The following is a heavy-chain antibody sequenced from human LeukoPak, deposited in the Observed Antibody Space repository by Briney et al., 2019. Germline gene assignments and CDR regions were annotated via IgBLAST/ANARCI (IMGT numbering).Heavy chain of an antibody. D-gene: IGHD3-9*01. CDR2: IYPGDSDT. V-gene: IGHV5-51*01. CDR1: GYSFTTYW. CDR3: AKRGATDWYRLDAFDI. Sequence: GESLKISCKASGYSFTTYWIGWVRQMPGKGLEWMGIIYPGDSDTRYSPSFQGQVTISADKSITTAYLQWSSLKASDTAMYYCAKRGATDWYRLDAFDIWGQGTMVTVSS. J-gene: IGHJ3*02.